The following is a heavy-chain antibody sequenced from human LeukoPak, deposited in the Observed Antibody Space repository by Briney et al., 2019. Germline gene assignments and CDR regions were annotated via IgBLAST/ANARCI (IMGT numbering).Heavy chain of an antibody. CDR1: GGSFSGYY. V-gene: IGHV4-34*01. D-gene: IGHD3-10*01. Sequence: SETLSLTCAVYGGSFSGYYWSWIRQPPGKGLEWIGEINHSGSTNYNPSLKSRVTISVDTSKNQFSLKLSSVTAADTAVYYCARHPGYYGSGETNWFDPWGQGALVTVSS. CDR3: ARHPGYYGSGETNWFDP. J-gene: IGHJ5*02. CDR2: INHSGST.